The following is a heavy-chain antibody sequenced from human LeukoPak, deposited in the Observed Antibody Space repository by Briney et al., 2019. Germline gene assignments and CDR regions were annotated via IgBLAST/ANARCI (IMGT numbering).Heavy chain of an antibody. CDR3: ARRIQLWLHAFDI. Sequence: KPSETLSLTCTVSGRSISSSSYYWRWIRQPPGKGLEWIGSIYYSGSTYYNPSLKSRVTISVDTSKNQFSLKLSSVTAADTAVYYCARRIQLWLHAFDIWGQGTMVTVSS. CDR2: IYYSGST. V-gene: IGHV4-39*01. CDR1: GRSISSSSYY. D-gene: IGHD5-18*01. J-gene: IGHJ3*02.